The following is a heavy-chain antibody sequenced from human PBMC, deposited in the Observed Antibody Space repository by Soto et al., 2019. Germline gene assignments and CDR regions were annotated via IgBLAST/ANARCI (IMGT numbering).Heavy chain of an antibody. V-gene: IGHV1-3*05. CDR1: GYTFTSYG. Sequence: QVQLVQSGAEEKKPGASVKVSCKASGYTFTSYGMNWVRQAPGQRLEWMGWINAGNGNTKSPQKFQGRVTITNDTSASTAYMELSSMRSDETAVYYCAGDILFDNWGQGTLVTVSS. CDR2: INAGNGNT. D-gene: IGHD2-15*01. J-gene: IGHJ4*02. CDR3: AGDILFDN.